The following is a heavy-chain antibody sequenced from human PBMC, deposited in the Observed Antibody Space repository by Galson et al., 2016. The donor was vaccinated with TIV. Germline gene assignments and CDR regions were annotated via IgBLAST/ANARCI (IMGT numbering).Heavy chain of an antibody. Sequence: SVKVSCKASGYTFTSYYMHWVRQAPGQGLEWMGIINPGAVGTTYAQKFQGRVTMTRDTSTSTVYMELSSLRSEDTAVYYCARVSLDRYSSGLTGFFQHWGQGTLVTVSS. J-gene: IGHJ1*01. V-gene: IGHV1-46*01. CDR1: GYTFTSYY. CDR2: INPGAVGT. CDR3: ARVSLDRYSSGLTGFFQH. D-gene: IGHD6-19*01.